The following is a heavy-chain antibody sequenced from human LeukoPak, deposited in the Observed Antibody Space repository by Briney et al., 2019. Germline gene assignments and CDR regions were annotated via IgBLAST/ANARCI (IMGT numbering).Heavy chain of an antibody. CDR3: ARDLATATTAYVHH. CDR2: IRSSSDYI. D-gene: IGHD4-17*01. Sequence: GGSLRLSCAASGFTFSIYSMNWVRQAPGKGLEWVSSIRSSSDYIYYADSVKGRFTISRDNAKNSLYLHMNSLRAEDAAVYLCARDLATATTAYVHHWGQGTLVIVSS. J-gene: IGHJ1*01. CDR1: GFTFSIYS. V-gene: IGHV3-21*01.